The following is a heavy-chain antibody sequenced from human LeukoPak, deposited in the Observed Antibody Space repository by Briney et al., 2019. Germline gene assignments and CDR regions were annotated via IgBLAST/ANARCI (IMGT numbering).Heavy chain of an antibody. J-gene: IGHJ2*01. CDR2: IYYSGST. Sequence: SETLSLTCTVSGGSISSYYWSWIRQPPGKGLEWIGYIYYSGSTNYNPSLKSRVTISVDTSKNQFSLKLSSVTAADTAVYYCARQGGSIAARPSTTWYFDLWGRGTLVTVSS. D-gene: IGHD6-6*01. V-gene: IGHV4-59*01. CDR1: GGSISSYY. CDR3: ARQGGSIAARPSTTWYFDL.